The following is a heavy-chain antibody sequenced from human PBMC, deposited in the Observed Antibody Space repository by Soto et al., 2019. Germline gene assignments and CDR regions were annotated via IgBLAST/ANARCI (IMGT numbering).Heavy chain of an antibody. CDR1: GFNFNAYA. CDR3: ARVASDYINSVDH. CDR2: IGGSGGNR. J-gene: IGHJ4*02. D-gene: IGHD4-4*01. Sequence: EVQLLESGGGLVEPGGSLRLSCAASGFNFNAYAMTWVRQAPGKGLEWGSAIGGSGGNRYYAASVKGRFTISKDNSKDTVDLQMNSLRVEDTAVYYCARVASDYINSVDHWGQGILVTVSS. V-gene: IGHV3-23*01.